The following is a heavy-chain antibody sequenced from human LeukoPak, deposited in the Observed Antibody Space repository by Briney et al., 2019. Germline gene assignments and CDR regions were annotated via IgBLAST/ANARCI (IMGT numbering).Heavy chain of an antibody. V-gene: IGHV7-4-1*02. CDR3: ASSWDYGSGSYYMSHYYYYGMDV. D-gene: IGHD3-10*01. J-gene: IGHJ6*02. CDR2: INTNTGNP. CDR1: GYTFTSYA. Sequence: ASVKVSCKASGYTFTSYAMNWVRQAPGQGLEWMGWINTNTGNPTYAQGFTGRFVFSLDTSVSTAYLQISSLKAEDTAVYYCASSWDYGSGSYYMSHYYYYGMDVWGQGTTVTVSS.